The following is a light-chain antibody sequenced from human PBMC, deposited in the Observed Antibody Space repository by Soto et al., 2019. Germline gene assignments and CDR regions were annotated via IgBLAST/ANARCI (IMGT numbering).Light chain of an antibody. CDR1: ESVSRY. J-gene: IGKJ4*01. CDR3: QQRSDWPST. V-gene: IGKV3-11*01. CDR2: DAF. Sequence: EFVLTQAPATLSLSPGNRATLSCRASESVSRYLAWYQQKPGQAPRLLIYDAFSRAAGIPARFSGSGSGTDFTLTSTSLEPEDFAVYYCQQRSDWPSTFGGGTKVEIK.